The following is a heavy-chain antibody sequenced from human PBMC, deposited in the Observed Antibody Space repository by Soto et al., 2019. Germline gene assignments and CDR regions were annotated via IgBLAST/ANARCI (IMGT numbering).Heavy chain of an antibody. J-gene: IGHJ6*02. V-gene: IGHV4-59*01. CDR2: IYYSGST. CDR3: ARGARSRQQPYYYYYGMDV. CDR1: GGSISSYY. D-gene: IGHD6-13*01. Sequence: SETLSLTCTVSGGSISSYYWSWIRQPPGKGLEWIGYIYYSGSTNYNPSLTSRVTISVDTSKNQFSLKLSSVTAADTAVYYCARGARSRQQPYYYYYGMDVWGQGTTVTVSS.